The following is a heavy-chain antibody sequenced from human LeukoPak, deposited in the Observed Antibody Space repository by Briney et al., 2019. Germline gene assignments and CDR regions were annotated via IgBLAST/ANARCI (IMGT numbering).Heavy chain of an antibody. CDR1: GGSISSHY. CDR2: IYYSGST. V-gene: IGHV4-59*11. CDR3: AWPSYYDRTDAFDI. J-gene: IGHJ3*02. Sequence: SETLSLTCTVSGGSISSHYWSWIRQPPGKGLEWIGYIYYSGSTNYNPSLKSRVTISVDTSKNQFSLKLSSVTASDTAVYYCAWPSYYDRTDAFDIWGQGTMVTVSS. D-gene: IGHD3-22*01.